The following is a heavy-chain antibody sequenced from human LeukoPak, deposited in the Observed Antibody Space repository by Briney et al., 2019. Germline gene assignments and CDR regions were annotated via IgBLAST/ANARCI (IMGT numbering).Heavy chain of an antibody. V-gene: IGHV3-43*02. D-gene: IGHD3-22*01. CDR1: GFTFDDYA. CDR2: ISGDGGST. J-gene: IGHJ4*02. Sequence: GGSLRLSCAASGFTFDDYAMHWVRQAPGKGLEWVSLISGDGGSTYYADSVKGRFIISRDNSKNSLYLQINSLRTEDTALYYCAKGQQRYYYDSSGYTFDYWGQGTLVTVSS. CDR3: AKGQQRYYYDSSGYTFDY.